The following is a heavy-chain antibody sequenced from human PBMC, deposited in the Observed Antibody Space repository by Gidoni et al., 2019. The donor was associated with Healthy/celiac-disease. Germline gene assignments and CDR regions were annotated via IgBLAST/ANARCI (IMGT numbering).Heavy chain of an antibody. J-gene: IGHJ2*01. CDR2: ISGSGGST. CDR1: GLTFSSYA. D-gene: IGHD1-26*01. Sequence: EVQLLESGGGLVQPGGSLRLSCSAPGLTFSSYAMSGVRQAPGKGLGWVSAISGSGGSTYSAGSVKGRFTISRDNSKNTLYLQMNSLRAEDTAVYYCAKFGGSSNRNWYFDLWGRGTLVTVSS. V-gene: IGHV3-23*01. CDR3: AKFGGSSNRNWYFDL.